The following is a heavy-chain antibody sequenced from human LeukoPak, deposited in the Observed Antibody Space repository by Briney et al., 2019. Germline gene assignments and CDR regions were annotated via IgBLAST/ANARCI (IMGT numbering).Heavy chain of an antibody. CDR2: IKQDGSEK. Sequence: PGGSLRLSCAASGFTFRSYWMRWVRQAPGKGLEWVANIKQDGSEKNYVDSVKGRFTISRDNAKNSLYLQMNSPRAEDTAVYYCASGLELDYWGQGTLVTVSS. CDR1: GFTFRSYW. J-gene: IGHJ4*02. V-gene: IGHV3-7*03. CDR3: ASGLELDY.